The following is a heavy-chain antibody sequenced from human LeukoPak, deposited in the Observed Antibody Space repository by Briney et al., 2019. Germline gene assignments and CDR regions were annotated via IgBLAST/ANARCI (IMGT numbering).Heavy chain of an antibody. J-gene: IGHJ4*02. CDR3: AKDGGSYYAVYYFDY. V-gene: IGHV3-23*01. Sequence: GGSLRLSCAASGFTFSSYGMSWVRQAPGKGLEWVSAISGSGGSTYYADSVKGRFTISRDNSKNTLYLQMNSLRAEDTAVYYCAKDGGSYYAVYYFDYWGQGTLVTVSS. CDR1: GFTFSSYG. D-gene: IGHD1-26*01. CDR2: ISGSGGST.